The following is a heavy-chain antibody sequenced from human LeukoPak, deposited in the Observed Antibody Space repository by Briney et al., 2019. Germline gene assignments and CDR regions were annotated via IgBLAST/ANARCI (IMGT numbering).Heavy chain of an antibody. V-gene: IGHV3-7*01. D-gene: IGHD6-13*01. CDR1: GFTFSRYW. Sequence: GGSLRLSCAASGFTFSRYWMSWVRQAPGKGLEWVANIKQDGSQKYYVDSVKGRFTISRDNAKNSLYLQMNSLRAEDTAVYYCAKDRAPSIAAAYDAFDIWGQGTMVTVSS. J-gene: IGHJ3*02. CDR2: IKQDGSQK. CDR3: AKDRAPSIAAAYDAFDI.